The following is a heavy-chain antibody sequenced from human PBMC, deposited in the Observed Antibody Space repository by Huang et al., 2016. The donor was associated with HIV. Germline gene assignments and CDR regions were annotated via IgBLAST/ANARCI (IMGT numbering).Heavy chain of an antibody. J-gene: IGHJ4*02. CDR2: ISNEGSTK. CDR1: GFTFSNYA. CDR3: ARSEPSRYYFDY. Sequence: QVQLVESGGGVVQPGTSLRLSCAASGFTFSNYAMNWVRPAPGKGLEWVAVISNEGSTKYYADSVKGRFTISRDNSKNTVYLQMNSLRAEDTAVYYCARSEPSRYYFDYWGQGTLVTVSS. V-gene: IGHV3-30-3*01.